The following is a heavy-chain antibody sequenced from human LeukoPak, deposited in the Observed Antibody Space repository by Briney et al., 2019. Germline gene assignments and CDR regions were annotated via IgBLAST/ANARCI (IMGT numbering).Heavy chain of an antibody. CDR2: INANSGGT. D-gene: IGHD6-19*01. Sequence: ASVKVSCKASGFIFTGYYMHRVRQAPGQGLEWMGCINANSGGTNYAQKFQGRVTMTRDTSISTAYMDLSRLRSDDTAVYYCARDHPYSSGWYGRVEALDLWGQGTTVTVSS. V-gene: IGHV1-2*02. CDR3: ARDHPYSSGWYGRVEALDL. CDR1: GFIFTGYY. J-gene: IGHJ3*01.